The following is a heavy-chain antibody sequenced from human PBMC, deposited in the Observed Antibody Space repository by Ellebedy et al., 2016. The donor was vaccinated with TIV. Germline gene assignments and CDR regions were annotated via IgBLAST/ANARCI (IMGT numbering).Heavy chain of an antibody. CDR3: AQRSGYSYVWVL. CDR2: IYHSGST. CDR1: GGSISSGGYS. V-gene: IGHV4-30-2*01. Sequence: SETLSLXCAVSGGSISSGGYSWSWIRQPPGKGLEWIGYIYHSGSTYYNPSLKSRVTISVDRSKNQFSLKLSSVTAADTAVYYCAQRSGYSYVWVLWGQGTLVTVSS. J-gene: IGHJ4*02. D-gene: IGHD5-18*01.